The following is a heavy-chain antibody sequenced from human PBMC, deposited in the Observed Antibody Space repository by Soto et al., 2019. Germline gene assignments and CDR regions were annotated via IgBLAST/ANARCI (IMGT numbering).Heavy chain of an antibody. D-gene: IGHD3-10*01. CDR1: GFTFSSYG. CDR3: ANEGEYFPFDY. Sequence: HPGGSLSLSCAASGFTFSSYGMHWVRQAPGKGLEWVAVISYDGSNKYYADSVKGRFTISRDNSKNTLYLQMNSLRAEDTAVYYCANEGEYFPFDYWGQGTLVTVSS. CDR2: ISYDGSNK. J-gene: IGHJ4*02. V-gene: IGHV3-30*18.